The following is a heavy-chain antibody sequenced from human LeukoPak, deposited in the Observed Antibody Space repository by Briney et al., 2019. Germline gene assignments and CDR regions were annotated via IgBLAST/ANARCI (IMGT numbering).Heavy chain of an antibody. CDR2: INHSGST. Sequence: SETLSLTCAVYGGSFSGYYWSWIRQPPGKGLEWIGEINHSGSTNYNPSLKSRVTISVDTSKNQFSLKLSSVTVADTAVYYCARTSYDSSGYDAFDIWGQGTMVTVSS. D-gene: IGHD3-22*01. V-gene: IGHV4-34*01. J-gene: IGHJ3*02. CDR1: GGSFSGYY. CDR3: ARTSYDSSGYDAFDI.